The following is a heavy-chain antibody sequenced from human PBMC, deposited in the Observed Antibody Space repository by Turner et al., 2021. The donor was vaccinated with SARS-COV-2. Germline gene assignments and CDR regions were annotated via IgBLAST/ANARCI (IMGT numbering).Heavy chain of an antibody. J-gene: IGHJ4*02. CDR1: GFSFSNYA. Sequence: QVQLVESGGGVVQPGRSQRLSCATSGFSFSNYAMHWVRQAPGKGLECVAVISYDGRQKYYADSVKGRFTISRDDSKNTVFLQMNSLRPEDTAVYYCAKEEFGYDYWCQGTLVTVSS. V-gene: IGHV3-30*18. D-gene: IGHD3-10*01. CDR3: AKEEFGYDY. CDR2: ISYDGRQK.